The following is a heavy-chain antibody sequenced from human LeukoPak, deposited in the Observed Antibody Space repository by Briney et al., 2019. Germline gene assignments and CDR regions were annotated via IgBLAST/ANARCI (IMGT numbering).Heavy chain of an antibody. CDR3: ARLYGSGSYLPIDY. V-gene: IGHV4-39*01. Sequence: SETLSLTCTVSGGSISSSSYYWGWIRQPPGKGLEWIGSIYYSGSTYYNPSLKSRVTISVDTSKNQFSLKLSSATAADTAVYYCARLYGSGSYLPIDYWGQGTLVTVSS. D-gene: IGHD3-10*01. CDR2: IYYSGST. J-gene: IGHJ4*02. CDR1: GGSISSSSYY.